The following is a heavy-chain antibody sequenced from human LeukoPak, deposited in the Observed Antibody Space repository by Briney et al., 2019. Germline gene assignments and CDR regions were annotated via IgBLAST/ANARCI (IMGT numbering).Heavy chain of an antibody. CDR1: GFTFSSYA. V-gene: IGHV3-23*01. CDR3: AKDRDFDC. D-gene: IGHD5-24*01. CDR2: ISGSGDNT. Sequence: GGSLRLSCAASGFTFSSYAMSWVRQAPGKGLECVSGISGSGDNTYYADSVKGRFTISRDNSKNTLYVQVNSLRAEDTAVYNCAKDRDFDCWGQGTLVTVSS. J-gene: IGHJ4*02.